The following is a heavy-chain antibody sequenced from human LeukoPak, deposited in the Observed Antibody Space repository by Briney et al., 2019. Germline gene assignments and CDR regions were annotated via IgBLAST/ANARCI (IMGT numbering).Heavy chain of an antibody. Sequence: KASETLSLTCFVSGGSISTYYWSWIRQPPGKGLEWIGDISHNGRHNYNPSLKSRLTMSIDTSKNQFSLKLTSLPAADTAIYYCARSYIQFSRPYFSDYWGQGTLVTVSS. CDR2: ISHNGRH. D-gene: IGHD2-2*01. CDR3: ARSYIQFSRPYFSDY. V-gene: IGHV4-59*01. J-gene: IGHJ4*02. CDR1: GGSISTYY.